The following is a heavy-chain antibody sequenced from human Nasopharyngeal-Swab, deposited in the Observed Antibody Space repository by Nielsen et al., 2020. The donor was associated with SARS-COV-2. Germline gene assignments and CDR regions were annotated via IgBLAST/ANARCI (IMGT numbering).Heavy chain of an antibody. Sequence: SETLSLTCTVSGGSISSSSYYWGWIRQPPGKGLEWIGSIYYSGSTDYNPSLKSRVTISVDTSKNQFSLKLSSVTAADTAVYYCARHRVRSAAAGLDPWGQGTLVTVSS. CDR2: IYYSGST. J-gene: IGHJ5*02. CDR1: GGSISSSSYY. CDR3: ARHRVRSAAAGLDP. V-gene: IGHV4-39*01. D-gene: IGHD6-13*01.